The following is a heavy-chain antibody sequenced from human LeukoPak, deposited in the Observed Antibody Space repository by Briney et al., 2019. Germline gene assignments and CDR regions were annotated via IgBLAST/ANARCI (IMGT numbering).Heavy chain of an antibody. CDR3: AREYSSSGWFDP. J-gene: IGHJ5*02. Sequence: ASVKVSCKASGYTFTGYYMHWVRQAPGQGLEWMGWINPNSGGTNYAQKFQGRVTMTRDTSISTAYMELSRLRSDDTAVYYCAREYSSSGWFDPWGQGTLVTVSS. D-gene: IGHD6-6*01. V-gene: IGHV1-2*02. CDR1: GYTFTGYY. CDR2: INPNSGGT.